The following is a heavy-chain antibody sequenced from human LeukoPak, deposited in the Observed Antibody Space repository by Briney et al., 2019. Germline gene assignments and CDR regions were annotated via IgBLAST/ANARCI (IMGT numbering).Heavy chain of an antibody. V-gene: IGHV3-7*01. J-gene: IGHJ4*02. CDR1: ELTSSTSW. Sequence: GGSLRLSCAASELTSSTSWMSWVRQAPGKGLEWVAQTKQDGSEKYYVDSVKGRFTTSRDKNSLFLQMNGVRAEDTAVYYCVGWGISGITNHWGQGTLVTVS. D-gene: IGHD1-7*01. CDR3: VGWGISGITNH. CDR2: TKQDGSEK.